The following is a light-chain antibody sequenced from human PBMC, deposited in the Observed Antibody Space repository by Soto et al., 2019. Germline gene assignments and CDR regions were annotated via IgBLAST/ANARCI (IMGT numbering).Light chain of an antibody. CDR2: NAS. J-gene: IGKJ2*01. Sequence: DIQMTQFPPTLSASIGDRVTITCRASQTISSSLAWYQQKPGKAPKLLIYNASTLETGVPSRFSGSGSGTEFTLTISSLQPDDFATYYCQQYDSYSPYTFGQGTRLELK. CDR1: QTISSS. V-gene: IGKV1-5*03. CDR3: QQYDSYSPYT.